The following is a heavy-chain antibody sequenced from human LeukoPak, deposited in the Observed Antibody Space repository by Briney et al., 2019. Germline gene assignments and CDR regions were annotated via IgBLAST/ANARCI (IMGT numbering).Heavy chain of an antibody. V-gene: IGHV3-48*03. CDR3: ARDDPHLLLPAYYYYGMDV. CDR1: GFTFSSYE. J-gene: IGHJ6*02. CDR2: ISSSGSTI. D-gene: IGHD3-22*01. Sequence: GGSLRLSCAASGFTFSSYEMNWVRQAPGKGLEWVSYISSSGSTICYADSVKGRFTISRDNAKNSLYLQMNSLRAEDTAVYYCARDDPHLLLPAYYYYGMDVWGQGTTVTVSS.